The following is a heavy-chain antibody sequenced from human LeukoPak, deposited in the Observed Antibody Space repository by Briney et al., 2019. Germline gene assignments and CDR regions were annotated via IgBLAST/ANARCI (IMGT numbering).Heavy chain of an antibody. Sequence: GGSLRLSCAASGFTFSGYWMSWVRQAPGKGLEWVANIKQDGSEKYYVDSVKGRFTISRDNAKNSLYLQMNSLRAEDTAVYYCVRRGNLDYWGQGTLVTVSS. V-gene: IGHV3-7*05. D-gene: IGHD1-14*01. CDR1: GFTFSGYW. CDR3: VRRGNLDY. CDR2: IKQDGSEK. J-gene: IGHJ4*02.